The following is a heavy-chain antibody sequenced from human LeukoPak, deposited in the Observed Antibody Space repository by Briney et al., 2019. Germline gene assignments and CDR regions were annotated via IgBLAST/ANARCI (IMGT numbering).Heavy chain of an antibody. D-gene: IGHD5-24*01. CDR1: GYSISSGYY. CDR2: IYYSGST. CDR3: ARGRDGYNN. J-gene: IGHJ4*02. Sequence: PSETLSLTCTVSGYSISSGYYWSWIRQPPGKGLEWIGYIYYSGSTNYNPSLKSRVTISVDTSKNQFSLKLSSVTAADTAVYYCARGRDGYNNWGQGTLVTVSS. V-gene: IGHV4-61*01.